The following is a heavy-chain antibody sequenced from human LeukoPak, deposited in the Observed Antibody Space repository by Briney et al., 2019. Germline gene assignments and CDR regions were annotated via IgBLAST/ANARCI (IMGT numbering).Heavy chain of an antibody. Sequence: PSETLSLTCTVSGASISSFFWSWIRQHPGKGLEWIGYIYYSGSTYYNPSLKSRITISVDTSKNQFSLKLSSVTAADTAVYYCARQGSSGLWHYYYMDVWGKGTTVTVSS. D-gene: IGHD6-19*01. J-gene: IGHJ6*03. V-gene: IGHV4-59*08. CDR2: IYYSGST. CDR3: ARQGSSGLWHYYYMDV. CDR1: GASISSFF.